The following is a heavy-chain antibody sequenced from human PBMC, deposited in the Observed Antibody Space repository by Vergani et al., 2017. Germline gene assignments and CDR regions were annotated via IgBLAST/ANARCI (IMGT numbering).Heavy chain of an antibody. D-gene: IGHD2-15*01. CDR3: ARLSGKKLQVWMGPGRGPGPHPYFDY. CDR2: INHSGST. CDR1: GGSFSGYY. J-gene: IGHJ4*02. V-gene: IGHV4-34*01. Sequence: QVQLQQWGAGLLKPSETLSLTCAVYGGSFSGYYWSWIRQPPGKGLEWIGEINHSGSTNYNPSLKSRVTISVDTSKNQFSLKLSSVTAADTAVYYCARLSGKKLQVWMGPGRGPGPHPYFDYWGQGTLVTVSS.